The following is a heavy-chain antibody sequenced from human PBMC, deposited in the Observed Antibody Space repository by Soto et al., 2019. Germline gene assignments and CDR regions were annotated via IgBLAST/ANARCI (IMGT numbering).Heavy chain of an antibody. CDR1: GASVRSSRFY. D-gene: IGHD2-21*02. Sequence: PSETLSLTCSVSGASVRSSRFYWGWIRQTPGKGLEWIGSIVSSGAMHPNPSLRSRIDISLDSSQNKLSLDLFSVTAADTSVYYCARQETASGSHYLSPFGTWGQGIQVTVSS. CDR2: IVSSGAM. V-gene: IGHV4-39*01. CDR3: ARQETASGSHYLSPFGT. J-gene: IGHJ5*02.